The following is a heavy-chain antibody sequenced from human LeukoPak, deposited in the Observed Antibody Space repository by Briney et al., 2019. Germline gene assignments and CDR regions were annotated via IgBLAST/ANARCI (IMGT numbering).Heavy chain of an antibody. CDR3: AKDRYFDWSHCFDY. D-gene: IGHD3-9*01. Sequence: PGGSLRLSCAASGFTFSTYAMSWVRQAPGRGLEWVSGISGSGGSTYYADSVKGRFTISRDNSQNTLYLQMNSLRAEDTAVYYCAKDRYFDWSHCFDYWGQGTLVTVSS. J-gene: IGHJ4*02. CDR1: GFTFSTYA. CDR2: ISGSGGST. V-gene: IGHV3-23*01.